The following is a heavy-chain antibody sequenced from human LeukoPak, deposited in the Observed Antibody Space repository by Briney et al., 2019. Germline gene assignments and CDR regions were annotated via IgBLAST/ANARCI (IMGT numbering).Heavy chain of an antibody. J-gene: IGHJ5*02. CDR1: GFTFSSCA. Sequence: PGGSLRLSCAASGFTFSSCAMSWVRQAPGKGLEWVSAISGSGGSTYYADSVKGRFTISRDNSKNTLYLQMNSLRAEDTAVYYCAKDRQKDYYGSGSPKATNWFDPWGQGTLVTVSS. CDR3: AKDRQKDYYGSGSPKATNWFDP. CDR2: ISGSGGST. D-gene: IGHD3-10*01. V-gene: IGHV3-23*01.